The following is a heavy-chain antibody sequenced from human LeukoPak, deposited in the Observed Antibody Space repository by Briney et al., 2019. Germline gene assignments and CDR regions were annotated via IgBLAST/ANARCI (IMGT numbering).Heavy chain of an antibody. J-gene: IGHJ4*02. D-gene: IGHD3-22*01. CDR3: TTXPAEYYYDSSGYSSGIDY. CDR2: IKSKTDGGTT. Sequence: GSLXLSCAASGFTFSNAWMSWVRQAPGKGLEWVGRIKSKTDGGTTDYAAPVKGRFTISRDDSKNTLYLQMNSLKTEDTAVYXCTTXPAEYYYDSSGYSSGIDYWGQGTLVTVSS. CDR1: GFTFSNAW. V-gene: IGHV3-15*01.